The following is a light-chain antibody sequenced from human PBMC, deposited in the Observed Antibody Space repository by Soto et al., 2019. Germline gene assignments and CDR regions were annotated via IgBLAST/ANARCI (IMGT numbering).Light chain of an antibody. CDR2: KVS. J-gene: IGKJ1*01. CDR3: MQGTRWPTWT. V-gene: IGKV2-30*01. Sequence: DVVMTQSPLSLPVTLGQPASISCRSSQSLVYSDGNTYLNWFQQRPGQSPRRLIYKVSNRDSGVPDRFSGSGSGTDFTLKISRVDAEDVGVYYCMQGTRWPTWTFGQGTKLEIK. CDR1: QSLVYSDGNTY.